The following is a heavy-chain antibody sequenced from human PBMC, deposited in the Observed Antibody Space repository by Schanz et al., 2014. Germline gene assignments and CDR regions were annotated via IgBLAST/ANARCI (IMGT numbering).Heavy chain of an antibody. CDR1: GIDFSSYS. J-gene: IGHJ4*02. Sequence: EVQLVESRGGLVKPGGSLRLSCAASGIDFSSYSMNWVRQAPGKGLEWVSTISTGGGNTYYTDSVKGRFTISRDNSRNTLYLQMSSLRAEDTAVYYCVKEGTVVSGYPRDHWGQGTLVTVSS. V-gene: IGHV3-23*04. CDR3: VKEGTVVSGYPRDH. CDR2: ISTGGGNT. D-gene: IGHD2-2*01.